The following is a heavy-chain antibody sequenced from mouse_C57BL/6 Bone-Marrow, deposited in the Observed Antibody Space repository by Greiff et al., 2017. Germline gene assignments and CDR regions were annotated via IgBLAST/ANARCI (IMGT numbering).Heavy chain of an antibody. J-gene: IGHJ2*01. CDR2: IYPSDSET. Sequence: QVHVKQPGAELVRPGSSVKLSCKASGYTFTSYWLEWVKQRPGQGLEWIGNIYPSDSETHNNQKFKDKATLTVDKSSSTAYMQLSSLTSEDSAVYYRASDLGFDYWGQGTTPTVSS. CDR3: ASDLGFDY. CDR1: GYTFTSYW. V-gene: IGHV1-61*01. D-gene: IGHD4-1*01.